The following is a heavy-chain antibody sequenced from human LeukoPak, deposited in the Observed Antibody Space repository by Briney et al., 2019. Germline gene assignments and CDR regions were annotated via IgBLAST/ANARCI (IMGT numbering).Heavy chain of an antibody. D-gene: IGHD5-24*01. V-gene: IGHV3-23*01. CDR1: GFAVSSDY. CDR3: AKDIQLST. CDR2: IGASGEST. Sequence: GGSLRLSCAASGFAVSSDYMSWVRQAPGMGLQWVSLIGASGESTYYADSVKGRFTISRDNSKNTLSLQMSSLRVEDTAMYFCAKDIQLSTWGLGTMVTVSS. J-gene: IGHJ3*01.